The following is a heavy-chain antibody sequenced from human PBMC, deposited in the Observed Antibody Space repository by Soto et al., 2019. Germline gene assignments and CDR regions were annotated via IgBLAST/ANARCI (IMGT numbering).Heavy chain of an antibody. V-gene: IGHV1-18*01. J-gene: IGHJ6*02. CDR3: SRDTYCSGGSCYYYYYGMDV. CDR2: ISAYNGNT. Sequence: ASVKVSCKASGYTFTSYGISWVRQAPGQGLEWMGWISAYNGNTNYAQKLQGRVTMTTDTSTSTAYMELRSLRSDDTAVYYFSRDTYCSGGSCYYYYYGMDVWGQGTTVTVSS. D-gene: IGHD2-15*01. CDR1: GYTFTSYG.